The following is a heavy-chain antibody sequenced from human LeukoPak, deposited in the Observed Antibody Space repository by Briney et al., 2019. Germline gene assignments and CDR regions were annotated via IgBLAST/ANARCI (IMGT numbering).Heavy chain of an antibody. D-gene: IGHD3-22*01. CDR3: ARAYYYDSSGYYPA. J-gene: IGHJ4*02. CDR1: GGSISSYY. CDR2: IYYSGST. V-gene: IGHV4-59*01. Sequence: NPSETLSLTCTVSGGSISSYYWSWIRQPPGKGLEWIGYIYYSGSTNYNPFLKSRVTISVDTSKNQFSLKLSSVTAADTAVYYCARAYYYDSSGYYPAWGQGTLVTVSS.